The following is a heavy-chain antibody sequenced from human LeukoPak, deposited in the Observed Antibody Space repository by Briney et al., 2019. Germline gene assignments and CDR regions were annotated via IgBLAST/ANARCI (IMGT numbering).Heavy chain of an antibody. J-gene: IGHJ4*02. CDR3: ARKGRYCSSTNCPFDY. V-gene: IGHV5-51*01. CDR1: GYSFTSYW. D-gene: IGHD2-2*01. CDR2: IYPGDSDT. Sequence: GESLKISCKGSGYSFTSYWIGWVRQMPGKGLEWMGIIYPGDSDTRYSPSFQGQVTISADKSISIAYLQWSSLKASDAAMSYCARKGRYCSSTNCPFDYWGQGTLVTVS.